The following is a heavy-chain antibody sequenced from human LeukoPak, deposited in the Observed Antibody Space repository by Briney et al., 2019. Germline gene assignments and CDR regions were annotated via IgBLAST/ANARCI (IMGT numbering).Heavy chain of an antibody. Sequence: PGGSLRLSCAASEFVFSDYDMSWIRQAPGKGLEWVSYISDTGSTIYYADSVKGRFTISRDNVKNSLYIQMNGLRAEDTAVYYCARDMGGDYGSGTFFDLWGQGNMVTVSS. D-gene: IGHD3-10*01. CDR2: ISDTGSTI. CDR3: ARDMGGDYGSGTFFDL. CDR1: EFVFSDYD. V-gene: IGHV3-11*01. J-gene: IGHJ4*02.